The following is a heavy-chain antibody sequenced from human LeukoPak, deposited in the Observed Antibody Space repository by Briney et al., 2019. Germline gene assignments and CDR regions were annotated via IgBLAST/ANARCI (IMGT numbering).Heavy chain of an antibody. V-gene: IGHV3-7*01. CDR3: ARVRDSDSSGWWYYYYYYMDV. J-gene: IGHJ6*03. Sequence: GSLRLTCAASGFPFSSYWMSWVRQAPGKGLEGVANIKQDGSEKYYVDSVKGRFTISRDNAKNSLYLQMNSLRAEDTAVYYCARVRDSDSSGWWYYYYYYMDVWGKGTTVTVSS. CDR1: GFPFSSYW. D-gene: IGHD6-19*01. CDR2: IKQDGSEK.